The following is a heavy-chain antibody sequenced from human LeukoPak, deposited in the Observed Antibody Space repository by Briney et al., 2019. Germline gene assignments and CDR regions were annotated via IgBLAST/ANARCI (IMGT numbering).Heavy chain of an antibody. D-gene: IGHD2-2*01. Sequence: SVKVSCKASGGTFSSYAISWVRQAPGQGLEWMGGIIPIFGTANYAQKFQGRVTITTDESTSTAYRELSSLRSEDTAVYYCARDACSSNSCSDYWGQGTLVTVSS. V-gene: IGHV1-69*05. CDR3: ARDACSSNSCSDY. J-gene: IGHJ4*02. CDR2: IIPIFGTA. CDR1: GGTFSSYA.